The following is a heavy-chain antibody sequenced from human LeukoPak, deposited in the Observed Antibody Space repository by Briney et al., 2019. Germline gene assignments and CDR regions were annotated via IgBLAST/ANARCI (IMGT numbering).Heavy chain of an antibody. V-gene: IGHV3-53*01. Sequence: GGSLRLSCAASGFIVSSNYMSWVRQAPGKGLEWVSVIYSGGSTYYADSVTGRFTISRDNSKNTLYLQMNSLRAEDTAVYYCARAPGSSGYYSPPADWGQGTLVTVSS. CDR3: ARAPGSSGYYSPPAD. CDR1: GFIVSSNY. D-gene: IGHD3-22*01. J-gene: IGHJ4*02. CDR2: IYSGGST.